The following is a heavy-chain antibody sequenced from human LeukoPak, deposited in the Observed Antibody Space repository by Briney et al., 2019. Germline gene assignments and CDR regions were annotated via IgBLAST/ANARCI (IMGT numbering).Heavy chain of an antibody. D-gene: IGHD1-26*01. CDR3: ARGGRVGASDY. CDR2: IKSDGSEK. J-gene: IGHJ4*02. CDR1: GFTFSSFW. Sequence: GGSLRLSCAASGFTFSSFWMTWVRQAPGKGLEWVANIKSDGSEKFYEDSVKGRFTISRDNAKNSLYLQMNSLRVEDTAVYYCARGGRVGASDYWGQGTLVTVSS. V-gene: IGHV3-7*01.